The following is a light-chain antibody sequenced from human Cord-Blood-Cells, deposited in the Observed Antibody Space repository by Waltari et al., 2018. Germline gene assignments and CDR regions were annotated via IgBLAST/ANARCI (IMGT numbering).Light chain of an antibody. V-gene: IGLV3-19*01. J-gene: IGLJ2*01. CDR1: SLRSSY. Sequence: SSELTQDPAVSVALGQTVRITCPGDSLRSSYASWYQQKPGQAPVLVIYGKNNRPSGIPDRFSGSSSGNTASLTITGAQAEDEADYYCNSRDSSGNHLVVFGGGTKLTVL. CDR3: NSRDSSGNHLVV. CDR2: GKN.